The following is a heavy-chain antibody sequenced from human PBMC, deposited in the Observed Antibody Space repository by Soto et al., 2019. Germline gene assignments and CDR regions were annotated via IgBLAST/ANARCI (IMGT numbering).Heavy chain of an antibody. Sequence: PSETLSLTCTVSGGSISSGDYYWSWIRQPPGKGLEWIGYIYYSGSTYYNPSLKSRVTISVDTSKNQFSLKLSSVTAADTAVYYCARGGSGGYYYYYGIDVWGQGTTVTVYS. CDR1: GGSISSGDYY. CDR2: IYYSGST. D-gene: IGHD2-15*01. J-gene: IGHJ6*02. CDR3: ARGGSGGYYYYYGIDV. V-gene: IGHV4-30-4*01.